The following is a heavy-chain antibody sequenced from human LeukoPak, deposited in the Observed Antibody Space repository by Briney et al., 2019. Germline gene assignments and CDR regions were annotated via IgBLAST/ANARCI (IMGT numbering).Heavy chain of an antibody. Sequence: GESLKISCKGSGYSFTSYWIGWVRQMPGKGLEWMGIIYPGDPDTRYSPSFQGQVTISADKSISTAYLQWSSLKASDTAMYYCARVDKGYCSGGSCPYYYYYYGMDVWGQGTTVTVSS. CDR2: IYPGDPDT. CDR1: GYSFTSYW. CDR3: ARVDKGYCSGGSCPYYYYYYGMDV. V-gene: IGHV5-51*01. D-gene: IGHD2-15*01. J-gene: IGHJ6*02.